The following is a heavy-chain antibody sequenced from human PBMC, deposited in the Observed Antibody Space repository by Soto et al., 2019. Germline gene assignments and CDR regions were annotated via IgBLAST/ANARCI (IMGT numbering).Heavy chain of an antibody. CDR3: ASQTIAEYGMDV. CDR2: IWYDGSNK. D-gene: IGHD6-13*01. Sequence: GGSLRLSCAASGFTFSSYVMHWVRQAPGKGLEWVAVIWYDGSNKYYADSVKGRFTISRDNSKNTLYLQMNSLRAEDTAVYYCASQTIAEYGMDVWGQGTTVTVSS. CDR1: GFTFSSYV. J-gene: IGHJ6*02. V-gene: IGHV3-33*01.